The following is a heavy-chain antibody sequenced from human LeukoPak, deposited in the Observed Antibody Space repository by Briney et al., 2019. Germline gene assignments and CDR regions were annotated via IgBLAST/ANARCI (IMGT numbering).Heavy chain of an antibody. J-gene: IGHJ2*01. V-gene: IGHV5-51*01. CDR3: ARRTYYYDSSGWGTGSTWYFDL. Sequence: GESLKISCKGSGYSFTSYWIGWVRQMPGKGLEWMGIIYPGDSATRYSPSFQGQVTISADKSISTAYLQWSSLKASDTAMYYCARRTYYYDSSGWGTGSTWYFDLWGRGTLVTVSS. D-gene: IGHD3-22*01. CDR1: GYSFTSYW. CDR2: IYPGDSAT.